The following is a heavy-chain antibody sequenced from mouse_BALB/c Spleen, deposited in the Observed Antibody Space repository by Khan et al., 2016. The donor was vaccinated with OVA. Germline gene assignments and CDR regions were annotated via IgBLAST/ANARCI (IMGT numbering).Heavy chain of an antibody. J-gene: IGHJ1*01. CDR2: INTYTGEP. CDR3: ARNGNYWYFDV. D-gene: IGHD2-1*01. V-gene: IGHV9-3-1*01. Sequence: QIQLVQSGPELKKPGETVKISCKASGYTFTNYGMNWVKQAPGKGLKWMGWINTYTGEPTYADDFKGRFAFSLETSASTAYLHINNLTNAATATDFCARNGNYWYFDVWGAGTTVTVSS. CDR1: GYTFTNYG.